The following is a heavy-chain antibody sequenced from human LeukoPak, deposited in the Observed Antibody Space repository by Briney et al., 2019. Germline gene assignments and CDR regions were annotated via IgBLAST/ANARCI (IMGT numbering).Heavy chain of an antibody. CDR1: GYTFTSYG. CDR2: ISAYNGNT. V-gene: IGHV1-18*01. Sequence: ASVKVSCKASGYTFTSYGISWVRQAPGQGLEWMGWISAYNGNTNYVQKLQGRVTMTTDTSTSTAYMELRSLRSDDTAVYYCARVRDILTHKGSTNWFDPWGQGTLVTVSS. CDR3: ARVRDILTHKGSTNWFDP. J-gene: IGHJ5*02. D-gene: IGHD3-9*01.